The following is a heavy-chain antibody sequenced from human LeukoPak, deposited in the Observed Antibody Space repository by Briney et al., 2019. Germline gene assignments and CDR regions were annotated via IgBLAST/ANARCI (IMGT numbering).Heavy chain of an antibody. Sequence: ASVKVSCKASGYTFVDYYTHWVRQAPGQGLEWMGWINPNSGGTKYAQKFQGRVTMTRDTSISTAYMELSRLRSDDTAVYYCATEVTDWGQGTLVTVSS. V-gene: IGHV1-2*02. J-gene: IGHJ4*02. CDR2: INPNSGGT. D-gene: IGHD5-18*01. CDR1: GYTFVDYY. CDR3: ATEVTD.